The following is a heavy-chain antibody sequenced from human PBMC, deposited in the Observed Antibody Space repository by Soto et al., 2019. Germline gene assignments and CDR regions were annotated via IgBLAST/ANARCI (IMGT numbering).Heavy chain of an antibody. CDR1: GGSISSSNW. CDR2: IYHSGST. D-gene: IGHD3-16*02. Sequence: QVQLQESGPGLVKPSGTLSLTCAVSGGSISSSNWWSWVRQPPGKGLAWIGEIYHSGSTNYNPSLKSRVTISVDKAKNQFSLKLSSVTAADTAVYYWARAVHVWGSYRDAFDSWGQGTMVTVSS. J-gene: IGHJ3*02. V-gene: IGHV4-4*02. CDR3: ARAVHVWGSYRDAFDS.